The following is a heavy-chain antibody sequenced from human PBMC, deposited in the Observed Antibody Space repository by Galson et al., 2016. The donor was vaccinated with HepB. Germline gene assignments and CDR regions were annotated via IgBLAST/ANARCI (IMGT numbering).Heavy chain of an antibody. Sequence: SLRLSCAASGFTFSNYWINWVRQAPGKGLEWVANIGPDGSSKYYVDSVKGRFTISRDNARNSLYLQVNSLRVEDTAVYYCLGTGEAADWGQGTLVTVSS. D-gene: IGHD2-8*02. J-gene: IGHJ1*01. CDR1: GFTFSNYW. CDR3: LGTGEAAD. V-gene: IGHV3-7*01. CDR2: IGPDGSSK.